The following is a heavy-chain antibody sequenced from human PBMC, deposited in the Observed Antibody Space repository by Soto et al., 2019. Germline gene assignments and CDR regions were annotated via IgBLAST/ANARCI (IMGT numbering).Heavy chain of an antibody. V-gene: IGHV3-23*01. CDR1: GFTFSSYA. CDR2: ISGSGGST. D-gene: IGHD3-10*01. CDR3: ANSLLYYGPEYYFDY. Sequence: EVQLLESGGGLVQPGGSLRLSCAASGFTFSSYAMSWVRQAPGKGLEWVSAISGSGGSTYYADSVKGRFTISRDNSKNTLYLQMNSLRAEDTAVDYCANSLLYYGPEYYFDYWGQGTLVTVSS. J-gene: IGHJ4*02.